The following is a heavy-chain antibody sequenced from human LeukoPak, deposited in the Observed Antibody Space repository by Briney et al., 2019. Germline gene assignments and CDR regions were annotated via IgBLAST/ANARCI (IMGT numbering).Heavy chain of an antibody. V-gene: IGHV1-18*01. CDR2: ISTYNGNT. D-gene: IGHD3-9*01. Sequence: GASVKVSCKASGYTFTTYGISWVRQAPGQGLEWMGWISTYNGNTNYAQNLQGRVTMTTDTSTTTAYMELRSLRFDDTAIYYCVKDWNILTGRNCFDPWGQGTLVTVSS. CDR3: VKDWNILTGRNCFDP. J-gene: IGHJ5*02. CDR1: GYTFTTYG.